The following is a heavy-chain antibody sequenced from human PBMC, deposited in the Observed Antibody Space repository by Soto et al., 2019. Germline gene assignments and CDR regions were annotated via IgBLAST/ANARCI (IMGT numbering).Heavy chain of an antibody. Sequence: QVQLQESGPGLVKPSETLSLTCTVSDDSINNYYWNWIRQPPGKRLEWIGHIYNTGSTNYNPSLESRVTMSIDTSKNQFSLQLNSVTAADTAVYYCARDGDYARGYFDSWGQGTLVTASS. CDR3: ARDGDYARGYFDS. V-gene: IGHV4-59*01. D-gene: IGHD4-17*01. CDR1: DDSINNYY. J-gene: IGHJ4*02. CDR2: IYNTGST.